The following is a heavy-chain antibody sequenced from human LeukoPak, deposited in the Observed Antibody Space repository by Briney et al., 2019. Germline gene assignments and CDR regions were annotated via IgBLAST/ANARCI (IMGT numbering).Heavy chain of an antibody. CDR1: GYTFTSHD. V-gene: IGHV1-8*01. D-gene: IGHD3-22*01. CDR2: MNPNSGKT. J-gene: IGHJ4*02. CDR3: ARGQTHTMVVDN. Sequence: ASVKVSCKASGYTFTSHDINWVRQATGQGLEWMGWMNPNSGKTGYAQKFQGRLTMTRNTSISTAYMELSSLGSEDTAVYYCARGQTHTMVVDNWGQGTLVTVSS.